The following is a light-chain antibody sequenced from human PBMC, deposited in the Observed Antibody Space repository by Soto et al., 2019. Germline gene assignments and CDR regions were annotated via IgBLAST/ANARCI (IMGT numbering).Light chain of an antibody. J-gene: IGKJ1*01. CDR3: QQSYTTPIT. Sequence: DIQMTQSPPSVSASVGDRVTITCRASQDVGKWLAWYQQKPGKAPTLLIHGASSLQSGVPSRFSGSGSGTDFTLTISSLQPEDFATYYCQQSYTTPITFGQGTKVDIK. CDR1: QDVGKW. CDR2: GAS. V-gene: IGKV1-12*01.